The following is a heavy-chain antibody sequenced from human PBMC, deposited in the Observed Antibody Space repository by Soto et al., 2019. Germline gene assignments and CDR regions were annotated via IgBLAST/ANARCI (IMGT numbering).Heavy chain of an antibody. D-gene: IGHD3-10*01. V-gene: IGHV3-30-3*01. Sequence: PGGSLRLSCAASGFTFSSYAMHWVRQAPGKGLEWVAVISYDGSNKYYADSVKGRFTISRDNSKNTLYLQMNSLRAEDTAVYYCARDNGLYALQQVRGGMDVWGQGTTVTVSS. CDR2: ISYDGSNK. J-gene: IGHJ6*02. CDR3: ARDNGLYALQQVRGGMDV. CDR1: GFTFSSYA.